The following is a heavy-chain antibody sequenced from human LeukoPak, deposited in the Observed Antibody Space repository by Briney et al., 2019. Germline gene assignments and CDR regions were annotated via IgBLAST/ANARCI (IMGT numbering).Heavy chain of an antibody. V-gene: IGHV1-2*02. CDR2: INPNSSGT. CDR3: ARDRRHYYDSSGYHAFDY. CDR1: GYTFTGYY. Sequence: ASVKVSCKASGYTFTGYYMHWVRQAPGQGLEWMGWINPNSSGTNYAQKFQGRVTMTRDTSISTAYMELSRLRSDDTAVYYCARDRRHYYDSSGYHAFDYWGQGTLVTVSS. J-gene: IGHJ4*02. D-gene: IGHD3-22*01.